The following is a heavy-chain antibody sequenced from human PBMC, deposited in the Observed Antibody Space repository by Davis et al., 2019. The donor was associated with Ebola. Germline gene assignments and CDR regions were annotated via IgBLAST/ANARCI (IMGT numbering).Heavy chain of an antibody. Sequence: PGGSLRLSCPASGFTFSSYGMHWVRQAPGKGLEWVAVISYDGSNNYYADSVKGRFTISRDNSKNTLYLQMNSLRAEDTAVYYCAKSATYSGYDGYYYYGMDVWGQGTTVTVSS. CDR1: GFTFSSYG. D-gene: IGHD5-12*01. J-gene: IGHJ6*02. CDR3: AKSATYSGYDGYYYYGMDV. V-gene: IGHV3-30*18. CDR2: ISYDGSNN.